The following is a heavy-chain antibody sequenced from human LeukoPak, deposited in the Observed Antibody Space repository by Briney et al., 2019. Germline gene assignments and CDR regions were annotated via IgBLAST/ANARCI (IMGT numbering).Heavy chain of an antibody. Sequence: GGSLRLSCAASGFTFSDYWMTWVRQAPGKGLEWVANIKQDGSEKYYVDSVRGRFTISRDAKNSLYLRMNSLRAEDTAVYYCARDRLEAVTDDDYFDYWGQGTLVTVSS. CDR1: GFTFSDYW. CDR2: IKQDGSEK. CDR3: ARDRLEAVTDDDYFDY. D-gene: IGHD2-21*02. J-gene: IGHJ4*02. V-gene: IGHV3-7*01.